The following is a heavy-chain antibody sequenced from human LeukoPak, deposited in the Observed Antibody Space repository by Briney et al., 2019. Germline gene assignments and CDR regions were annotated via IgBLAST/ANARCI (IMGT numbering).Heavy chain of an antibody. CDR3: AREKTPAKGDAFDV. V-gene: IGHV3-48*03. CDR2: ITGSGHDI. CDR1: GFTFSSFE. Sequence: GGSLRLSCAASGFTFSSFEMNWVRQARGKGLEWVSYITGSGHDIKDAASVKGRFTISRDNAKNSLYLQMNSLTAEDTAIYYCAREKTPAKGDAFDVWGQGTVVTVSS. D-gene: IGHD2-2*01. J-gene: IGHJ3*01.